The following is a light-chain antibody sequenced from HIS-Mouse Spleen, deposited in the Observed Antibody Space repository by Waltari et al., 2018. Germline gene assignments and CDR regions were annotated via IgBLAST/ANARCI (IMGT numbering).Light chain of an antibody. CDR2: DVS. J-gene: IGLJ2*01. V-gene: IGLV2-14*03. CDR3: GSYTSSSFNVV. CDR1: SSDVGGYNY. Sequence: QSALTQPASVSGSPGQSITISCTGTSSDVGGYNYVSWYQQHPGKAPKLMIYDVSNRPSGGSNRFSGSKSGNTASLTISGLQAEDEADYYCGSYTSSSFNVVFGGGTKLTVL.